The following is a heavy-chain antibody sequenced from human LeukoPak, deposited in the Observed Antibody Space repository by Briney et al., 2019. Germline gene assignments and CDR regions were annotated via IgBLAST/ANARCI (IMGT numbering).Heavy chain of an antibody. CDR2: INHSGST. CDR3: ARGLRGIAARRP. Sequence: EXLXLXXAXYGGSFXGYYWSWIRQPPGKGLEWIGEINHSGSTNYNPSLKSRVTISVATSKNQFSLKLSSVTAADTAVYYCARGLRGIAARRPWGQGTLVTVSS. D-gene: IGHD6-6*01. V-gene: IGHV4-34*01. CDR1: GGSFXGYY. J-gene: IGHJ5*02.